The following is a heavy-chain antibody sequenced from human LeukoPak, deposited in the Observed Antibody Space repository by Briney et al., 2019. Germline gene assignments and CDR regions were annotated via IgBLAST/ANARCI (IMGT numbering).Heavy chain of an antibody. D-gene: IGHD1-26*01. Sequence: GGSLRLSCAASGFTFSSYCINWVRQAPGKGLEWVSCISSSGSYIYYADSVKGRFTIPRDNAKNSLYLQMNSLRAEDTAVYYCASDPARGSGTYYNGNYWGQGTLVTVSS. CDR2: ISSSGSYI. CDR3: ASDPARGSGTYYNGNY. CDR1: GFTFSSYC. J-gene: IGHJ4*02. V-gene: IGHV3-21*01.